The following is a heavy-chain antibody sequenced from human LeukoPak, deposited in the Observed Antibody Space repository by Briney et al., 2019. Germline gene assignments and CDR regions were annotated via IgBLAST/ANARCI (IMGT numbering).Heavy chain of an antibody. Sequence: GGTLRLSCAASGFTFSSYAMHWVRQAPGKGLEWAAVISSDGNTKYYADSVKGRFTISRDNSNNTLYLQMNSLRADDTAIYYCARRRIVGSTDDAFDIWGQGTMVTLSS. D-gene: IGHD1-26*01. CDR1: GFTFSSYA. J-gene: IGHJ3*02. CDR2: ISSDGNTK. CDR3: ARRRIVGSTDDAFDI. V-gene: IGHV3-30-3*01.